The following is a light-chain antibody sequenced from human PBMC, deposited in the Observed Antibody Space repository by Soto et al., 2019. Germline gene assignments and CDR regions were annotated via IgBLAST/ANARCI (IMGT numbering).Light chain of an antibody. CDR3: HEYNTWPWT. J-gene: IGKJ1*01. V-gene: IGKV3-15*01. CDR2: GAS. Sequence: ETVLRQSPATLSVSPGETANLSCTTSQSLNRNLAWYQQKLGQAPRVLIYGASTRAAGIPARFSGSGSGTEFILTISSLQSEDFAVYYCHEYNTWPWTFGQGTKVDNK. CDR1: QSLNRN.